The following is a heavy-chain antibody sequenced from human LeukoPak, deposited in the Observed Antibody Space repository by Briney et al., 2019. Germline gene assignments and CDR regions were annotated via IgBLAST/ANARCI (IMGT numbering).Heavy chain of an antibody. Sequence: EGSPRHSSAPSRDTFTNHWMRCVREAPGKGLEWVANINQDGSEKFYVDSVKGRFTISRDNAKNSLYLQMNSLRAEDTAVYYCAEGTTAWGQGTLVTVSS. J-gene: IGHJ5*02. CDR2: INQDGSEK. V-gene: IGHV3-7*01. D-gene: IGHD2/OR15-2a*01. CDR3: AEGTTA. CDR1: RDTFTNHW.